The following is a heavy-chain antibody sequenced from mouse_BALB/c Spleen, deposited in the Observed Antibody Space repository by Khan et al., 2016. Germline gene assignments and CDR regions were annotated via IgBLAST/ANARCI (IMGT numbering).Heavy chain of an antibody. D-gene: IGHD1-1*01. V-gene: IGHV3-8*02. CDR3: ATWDYYASAFAY. Sequence: EVQLQESGPSLAKPSQTLSLTCSVTGDSITSGHWNWIRKFPGNKFDFMGYISHSGDSYYKPSLKSRISITRDTSKNQYYLQLNSVTTEDSATYYCATWDYYASAFAYWGQGTLVTVSA. CDR2: ISHSGDS. J-gene: IGHJ3*01. CDR1: GDSITSGH.